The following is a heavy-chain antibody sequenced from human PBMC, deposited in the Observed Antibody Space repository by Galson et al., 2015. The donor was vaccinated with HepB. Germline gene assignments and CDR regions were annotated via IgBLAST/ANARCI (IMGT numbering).Heavy chain of an antibody. CDR2: INPNSGGT. J-gene: IGHJ6*02. D-gene: IGHD6-19*01. CDR3: AEAVAGTYYYGMDV. V-gene: IGHV1-2*02. CDR1: GYTFTGYY. Sequence: SVKVSCKASGYTFTGYYMHWVRQAPGQGLEWMGWINPNSGGTNYAQKFQGRVTMTRDTSISTAYMELSRLRSDDTAVYYRAEAVAGTYYYGMDVWGQGTTVTVSS.